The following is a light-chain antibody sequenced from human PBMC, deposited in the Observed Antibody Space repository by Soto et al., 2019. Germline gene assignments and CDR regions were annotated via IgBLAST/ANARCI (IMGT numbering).Light chain of an antibody. CDR1: SSKIGSNT. J-gene: IGLJ2*01. V-gene: IGLV1-44*01. CDR3: AAWDDSLNGVV. CDR2: SNN. Sequence: QSVLTQPPSASGTPGQRVTISCSGSSSKIGSNTVNWYQQLPGTAPKLLIYSNNRRPSGVPDRFSGSKSGTSASLAISGLQSEDEADYYCAAWDDSLNGVVFGGGTKVTVL.